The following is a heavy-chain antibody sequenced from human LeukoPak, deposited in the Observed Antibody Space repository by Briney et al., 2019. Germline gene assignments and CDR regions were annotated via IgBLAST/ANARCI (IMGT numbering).Heavy chain of an antibody. CDR1: GFTFSSFS. Sequence: GGSLRLSCAAFGFTFSSFSMTWVRQAPGKGLEWVSSVIGSSGNTYYADSVKGRFSIFRDNSRNILYLQMNSLRAEDTAVYYCARGAAGPDNWGQGTLVTVSS. CDR2: VIGSSGNT. V-gene: IGHV3-23*01. J-gene: IGHJ4*02. D-gene: IGHD6-13*01. CDR3: ARGAAGPDN.